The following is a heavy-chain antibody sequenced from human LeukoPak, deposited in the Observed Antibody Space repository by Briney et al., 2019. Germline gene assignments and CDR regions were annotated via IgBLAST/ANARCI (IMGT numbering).Heavy chain of an antibody. Sequence: SVKVSCKASGGTFSSYAISWVRQAPGQGLEWMGGIIPIFGTANYAQKFQGRVAITTDESTSPAYMELSSLRSEDRAVYCCAICYTGPPPRVWRHLWGQRTRVTVSS. D-gene: IGHD2-8*01. V-gene: IGHV1-69*05. CDR1: GGTFSSYA. CDR2: IIPIFGTA. J-gene: IGHJ5*02. CDR3: AICYTGPPPRVWRHL.